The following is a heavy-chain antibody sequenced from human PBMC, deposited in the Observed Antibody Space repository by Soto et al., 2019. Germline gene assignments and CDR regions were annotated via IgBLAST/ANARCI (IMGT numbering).Heavy chain of an antibody. CDR2: ISGSGGST. V-gene: IGHV3-23*01. CDR3: AKDRDIVVVPAAMGAFDI. CDR1: GFTFSSYA. Sequence: GGSLRLSCAASGFTFSSYAMSWVRQAPGKGLEWVSAISGSGGSTYYADSVKGRFTISRDNSKNTLYLQMNSLRAEDTAVYYCAKDRDIVVVPAAMGAFDIWGQGTIVTVSS. D-gene: IGHD2-2*01. J-gene: IGHJ3*02.